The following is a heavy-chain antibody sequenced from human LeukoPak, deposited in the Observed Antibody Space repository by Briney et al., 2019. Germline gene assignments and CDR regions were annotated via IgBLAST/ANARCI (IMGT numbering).Heavy chain of an antibody. V-gene: IGHV4-59*01. CDR2: IHYSGNT. J-gene: IGHJ3*02. CDR1: GGSISTYY. Sequence: PSETLSLTCTVSGGSISTYYWSWIRQPPGKGLEWIGYIHYSGNTNYSPSLKSRVTISVDTSKNQFSLKLSSVTAADTAVYYCARGAVAGFDAFDIWGQGTMVTVSS. CDR3: ARGAVAGFDAFDI. D-gene: IGHD6-19*01.